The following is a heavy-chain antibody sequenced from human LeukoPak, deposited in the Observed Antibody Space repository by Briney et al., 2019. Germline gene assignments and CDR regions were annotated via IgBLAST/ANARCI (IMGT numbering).Heavy chain of an antibody. CDR2: IRHREYGGTA. CDR3: ARERAGDVDY. J-gene: IGHJ4*02. CDR1: GFNFGVVA. V-gene: IGHV3-49*03. Sequence: PGRSLRLSCATSGFNFGVVAMDWIRQAPGKGLEWVGFIRHREYGGTAEYAASVNGRFAISRDDSKSIVYLQMNDLRTEDTGVYYCARERAGDVDYWGQGTLVTVSS.